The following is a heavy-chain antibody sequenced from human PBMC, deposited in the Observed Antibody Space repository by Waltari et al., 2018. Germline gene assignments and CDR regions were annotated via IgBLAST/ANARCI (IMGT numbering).Heavy chain of an antibody. CDR2: ISGSGYII. Sequence: QVQPVESGGAVVKPGESLRLSGAASGFAFSVHFLGWIRQTPGKKLEWISYISGSGYIIWYVDSVRGRFSISRDNAMNSLYLQMNSLGVEDTAVYFCVRVESSMVTYWGQGTLVAVSS. J-gene: IGHJ4*02. D-gene: IGHD5-18*01. CDR1: GFAFSVHF. V-gene: IGHV3-11*04. CDR3: VRVESSMVTY.